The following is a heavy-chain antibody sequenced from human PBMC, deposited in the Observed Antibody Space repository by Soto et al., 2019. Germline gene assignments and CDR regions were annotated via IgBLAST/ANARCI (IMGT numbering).Heavy chain of an antibody. Sequence: SETLSLTCSVSGDSIQKYWWSWIRQPPGKALEWIGYFYYRGDTNYNPSLKSRATVSGDMSKNQLFLRLTSVTAADTAVYYCARFTYYYDTPGHGMWFDPWGQGTLVTVSS. CDR3: ARFTYYYDTPGHGMWFDP. D-gene: IGHD3-22*01. CDR1: GDSIQKYW. V-gene: IGHV4-59*01. J-gene: IGHJ5*02. CDR2: FYYRGDT.